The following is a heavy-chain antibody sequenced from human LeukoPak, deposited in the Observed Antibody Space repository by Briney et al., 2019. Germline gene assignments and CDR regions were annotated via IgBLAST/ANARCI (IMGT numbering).Heavy chain of an antibody. CDR1: GGSLSTHL. D-gene: IGHD3-9*01. V-gene: IGHV4-34*01. CDR2: INHSGST. CDR3: ARRPRDILTGYYPYYYYYGMDV. Sequence: SSETLSLTCVVSGGSLSTHLWSWIRQPPGKGLEWIGEINHSGSTNYNPSLKSRVTISVDTSKNQFSLKLSSVTAADTAVYYCARRPRDILTGYYPYYYYYGMDVWGQGTTVTVSS. J-gene: IGHJ6*02.